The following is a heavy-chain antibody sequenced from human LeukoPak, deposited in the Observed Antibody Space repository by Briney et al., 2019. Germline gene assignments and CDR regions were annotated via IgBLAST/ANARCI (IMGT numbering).Heavy chain of an antibody. Sequence: PGGSLRLSCAASGFTFGSYAMNWVRQAPGKGLEWVSGISGSGDSTYYADSVKGRFTISRDNSKNSLYLQMNSLRAEDTAVYYCARDPSRYYYDSSGYYYDYWGQGTLVTVSS. V-gene: IGHV3-23*01. CDR2: ISGSGDST. CDR1: GFTFGSYA. CDR3: ARDPSRYYYDSSGYYYDY. D-gene: IGHD3-22*01. J-gene: IGHJ4*02.